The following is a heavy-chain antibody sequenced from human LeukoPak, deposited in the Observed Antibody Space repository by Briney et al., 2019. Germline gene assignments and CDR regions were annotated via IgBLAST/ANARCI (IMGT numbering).Heavy chain of an antibody. J-gene: IGHJ4*02. CDR2: ISYDGSNK. CDR1: GFTFSSYA. V-gene: IGHV3-30*04. D-gene: IGHD1-1*01. Sequence: GGSLRLSCAASGFTFSSYAMHWVRQAPGKGLEWVAVISYDGSNKYYADSVKGRFTISRDNSKNTLYLQMNSLRAEDTAVYYCAKGDHWNDYWGQGTLVTVSS. CDR3: AKGDHWNDY.